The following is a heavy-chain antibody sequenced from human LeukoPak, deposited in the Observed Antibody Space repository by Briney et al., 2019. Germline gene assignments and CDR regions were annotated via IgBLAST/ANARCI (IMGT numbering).Heavy chain of an antibody. CDR3: ARKVEGYCSSTSCYAYYYYGMDV. V-gene: IGHV1-8*01. CDR2: MNPNSGNT. CDR1: GYTFTIYD. J-gene: IGHJ6*02. Sequence: ASVKVSCTASGYTFTIYDINWVRQATGQGLEWMGWMNPNSGNTGYAQKFQGRVTMTRNTSISTAYMGLSSLRSEDTAVYYCARKVEGYCSSTSCYAYYYYGMDVWGQGTTVTVSS. D-gene: IGHD2-2*01.